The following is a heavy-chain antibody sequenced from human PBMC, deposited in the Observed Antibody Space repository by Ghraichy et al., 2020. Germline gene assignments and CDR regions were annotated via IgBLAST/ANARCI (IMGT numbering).Heavy chain of an antibody. V-gene: IGHV1-18*01. D-gene: IGHD3-22*01. CDR2: ISAFNGFT. CDR3: ARYYYYDINGFYYMDY. Sequence: ASVKVSCKASGYTFTTYGISWVRQAPGQGLEWMGWISAFNGFTKSAQNLQGRVTMTTDTSTSTAYMELRSLRSDDTALYYCARYYYYDINGFYYMDYWGQGTLVTVSS. CDR1: GYTFTTYG. J-gene: IGHJ4*02.